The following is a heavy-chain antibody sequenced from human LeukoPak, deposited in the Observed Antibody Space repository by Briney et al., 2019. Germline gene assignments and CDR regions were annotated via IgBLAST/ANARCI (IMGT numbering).Heavy chain of an antibody. CDR3: VKGVLSSSWDYFDY. D-gene: IGHD6-13*01. CDR2: ISWNSGSI. CDR1: GFTFDDYV. Sequence: PGGSLRLSCAASGFTFDDYVMHWVRQAPGKGLEWVSGISWNSGSIGYADSVKGRFTISRDNAKNSLFLQMNSLRPEDTALYYCVKGVLSSSWDYFDYWSQGTLVTVSS. V-gene: IGHV3-9*01. J-gene: IGHJ4*02.